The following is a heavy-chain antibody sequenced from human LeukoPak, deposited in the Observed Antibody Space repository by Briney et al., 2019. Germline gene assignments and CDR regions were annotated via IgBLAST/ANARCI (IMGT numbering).Heavy chain of an antibody. V-gene: IGHV3-23*01. D-gene: IGHD3-10*01. J-gene: IGHJ4*02. CDR2: ISGSDGST. CDR1: GFTFNTYT. CDR3: AYMRGLYYGIDY. Sequence: GGSLRLSCAASGFTFNTYTMNWVRQAPGKGLEWVSSISGSDGSTYYADSVKGRFTITRDNSKNTLYLQMNSLRAEDTAVYYCAYMRGLYYGIDYWGQGTLVTVSS.